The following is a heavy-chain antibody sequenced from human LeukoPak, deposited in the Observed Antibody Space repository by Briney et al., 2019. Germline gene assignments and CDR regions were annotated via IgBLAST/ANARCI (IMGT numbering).Heavy chain of an antibody. V-gene: IGHV3-20*04. Sequence: GGSLRLSCAASGFTFDDYGMSWVRQAPGKGLEWVSGINWNGGSTGYADSVKGRFTISRENAKNSLYLQMNSLRAGDTAVYYCARGSSWYYYYYMDVWGKGTTVTVSS. D-gene: IGHD6-13*01. J-gene: IGHJ6*03. CDR3: ARGSSWYYYYYMDV. CDR1: GFTFDDYG. CDR2: INWNGGST.